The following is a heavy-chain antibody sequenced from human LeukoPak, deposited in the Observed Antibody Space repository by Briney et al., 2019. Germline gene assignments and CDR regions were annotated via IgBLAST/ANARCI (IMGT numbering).Heavy chain of an antibody. Sequence: GGSLRLSCAASGFTFSSYAMSWVRQAPGKGLEWVSAISGSGGSTYYADSVKGRFTISRDNSKNTLYLQINSLRAEDTAVYYCAKGEVGATRRGAFDIWGQGTMVTVSS. V-gene: IGHV3-23*01. CDR3: AKGEVGATRRGAFDI. D-gene: IGHD1-26*01. CDR2: ISGSGGST. J-gene: IGHJ3*02. CDR1: GFTFSSYA.